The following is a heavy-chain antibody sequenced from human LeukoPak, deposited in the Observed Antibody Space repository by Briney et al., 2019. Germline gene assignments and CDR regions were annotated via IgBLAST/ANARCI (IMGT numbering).Heavy chain of an antibody. V-gene: IGHV3-21*04. CDR3: ARDHVPYDSSGYYYY. D-gene: IGHD3-22*01. Sequence: PGGSLRLSCAASGFTFSSYSMNWVRQAPGKGLEWVSSISSSSSYIYYADSVKGRFTISRDNAKNSLYLQMNSLRAEDTAVYYCARDHVPYDSSGYYYYWGQGTLVTVSS. CDR2: ISSSSSYI. CDR1: GFTFSSYS. J-gene: IGHJ4*02.